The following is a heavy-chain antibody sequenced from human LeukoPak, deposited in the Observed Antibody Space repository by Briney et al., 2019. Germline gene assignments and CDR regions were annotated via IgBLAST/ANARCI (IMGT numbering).Heavy chain of an antibody. CDR2: IISSSSTI. CDR1: GFTFSSYS. D-gene: IGHD6-13*01. Sequence: AGSLRLSCAASGFTFSSYSMNWVRQAPGKGLEWVSYIISSSSTIYYADSVKGRFTISRDNAKNSLYLQMNSLRAEDTAVYYCARDRYTRRYFDYWGQGTLVTVSS. V-gene: IGHV3-48*01. CDR3: ARDRYTRRYFDY. J-gene: IGHJ4*02.